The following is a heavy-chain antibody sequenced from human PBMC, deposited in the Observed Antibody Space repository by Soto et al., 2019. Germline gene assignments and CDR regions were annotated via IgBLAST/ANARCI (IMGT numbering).Heavy chain of an antibody. V-gene: IGHV4-31*03. CDR2: IYYSGST. Sequence: PLSLTCTVSGGSVRRGGYYWSWIRKQSGKGLEWIGYIYYSGSTYDNPPLKSRVTISVDTSKNQFSLKLSSVTAADTAVYYCARGGSSWTPDWFDPWGQGTLVTVSS. CDR3: ARGGSSWTPDWFDP. D-gene: IGHD6-13*01. J-gene: IGHJ5*02. CDR1: GGSVRRGGYY.